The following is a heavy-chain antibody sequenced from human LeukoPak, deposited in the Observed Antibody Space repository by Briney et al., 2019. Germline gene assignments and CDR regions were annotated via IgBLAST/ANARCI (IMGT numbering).Heavy chain of an antibody. CDR1: GFTFSIYA. J-gene: IGHJ4*02. V-gene: IGHV3-23*01. CDR2: ISATDVRT. D-gene: IGHD1-26*01. CDR3: AKDLSGSFDY. Sequence: GGSLRLSCAASGFTFSIYAMSWVRQAPGEGLEWVSAISATDVRTYYADSVKGRFTISRDNSKRTLYLQMNSLRAEDTALYYCAKDLSGSFDYWGQGSLVTVSS.